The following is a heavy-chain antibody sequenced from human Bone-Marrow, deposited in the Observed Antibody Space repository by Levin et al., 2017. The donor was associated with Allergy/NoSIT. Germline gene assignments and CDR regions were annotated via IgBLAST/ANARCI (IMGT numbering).Heavy chain of an antibody. CDR1: GYSISSDYY. J-gene: IGHJ6*03. CDR2: IHETGST. Sequence: PGGSLRLSCAVSGYSISSDYYWGWSRQPPGKGLGWIGNIHETGSTKYNPSLKSRVTISVHTSKTQFSLQLNSVTAADTAVYFCAREYYMDVWGNATTVTVSS. CDR3: AREYYMDV. V-gene: IGHV4-38-2*02.